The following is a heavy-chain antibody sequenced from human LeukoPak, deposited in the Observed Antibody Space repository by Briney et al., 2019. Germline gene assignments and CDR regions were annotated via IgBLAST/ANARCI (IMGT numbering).Heavy chain of an antibody. CDR3: ARASSGTYYYFDY. Sequence: PSETLSLTCTVSGGSISSYYWSWIRQPPGKGLEWTGRIYTNGRTNYNPSLKSRVTMSVDTSKNQFSLKLSSVTAADTAVYFCARASSGTYYYFDYWGQGTLVTVSS. CDR1: GGSISSYY. J-gene: IGHJ4*02. CDR2: IYTNGRT. V-gene: IGHV4-4*07. D-gene: IGHD1-26*01.